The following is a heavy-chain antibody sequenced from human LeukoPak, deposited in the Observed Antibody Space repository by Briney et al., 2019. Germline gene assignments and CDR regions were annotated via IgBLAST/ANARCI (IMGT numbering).Heavy chain of an antibody. Sequence: SVKVSCKASGGTFSSYAISWVRQAPGQGLEWMGGIIPIFGTANYAQKFQGRVTITADESTSTAYMELSSLRSEDTAVYYCASAYSSSRGVEDYWGQGTLVTVSS. V-gene: IGHV1-69*13. J-gene: IGHJ4*02. CDR1: GGTFSSYA. D-gene: IGHD6-6*01. CDR2: IIPIFGTA. CDR3: ASAYSSSRGVEDY.